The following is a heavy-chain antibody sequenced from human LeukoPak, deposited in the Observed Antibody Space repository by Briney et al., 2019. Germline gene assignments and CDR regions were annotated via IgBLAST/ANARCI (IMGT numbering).Heavy chain of an antibody. J-gene: IGHJ3*02. V-gene: IGHV1-69*13. CDR1: GGTFSSYA. CDR3: ARGGSGWYWGLDI. CDR2: IIPIFGTA. D-gene: IGHD6-19*01. Sequence: ASVKVSCKASGGTFSSYAIRGVRQAPGQGLEWMGGIIPIFGTANYAQKFQGRVTITADESTSTAYMELSSLRSEDTAVYYCARGGSGWYWGLDIWGQGTMVTVSS.